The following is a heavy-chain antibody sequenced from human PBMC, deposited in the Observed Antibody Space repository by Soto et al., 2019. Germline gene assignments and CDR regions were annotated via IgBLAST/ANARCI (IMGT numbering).Heavy chain of an antibody. Sequence: GGSLRLSCAASGFTLSSYGMNWVRQAPGKGLEWVSYISSSSSTIYYADSVKGRFTISRDNAENSLFLQVNSVRAEDTAVYYCARDREIAAYYFYYMDVWGKGTTVTVSS. CDR3: ARDREIAAYYFYYMDV. CDR1: GFTLSSYG. CDR2: ISSSSSTI. D-gene: IGHD6-13*01. J-gene: IGHJ6*03. V-gene: IGHV3-48*01.